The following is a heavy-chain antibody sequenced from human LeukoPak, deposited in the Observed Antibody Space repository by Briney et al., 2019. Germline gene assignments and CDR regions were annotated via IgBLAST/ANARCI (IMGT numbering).Heavy chain of an antibody. CDR3: ARGIRITIFGVANYYMDV. D-gene: IGHD3-3*01. CDR2: IYYSGST. J-gene: IGHJ6*03. Sequence: SETLSLTCTVSGGSISSYYWSWIRQPPGKGLEWVGYIYYSGSTNYNPYLKSRVTISVDTSKNQFSLKLSSVTAADTAVYYCARGIRITIFGVANYYMDVWGKGTTVTVSS. CDR1: GGSISSYY. V-gene: IGHV4-59*01.